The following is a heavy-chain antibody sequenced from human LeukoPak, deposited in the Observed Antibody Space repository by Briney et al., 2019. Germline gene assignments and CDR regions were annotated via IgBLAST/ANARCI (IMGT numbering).Heavy chain of an antibody. CDR2: IYTTGST. CDR1: GASVSSDNLY. V-gene: IGHV4-61*02. CDR3: ATALSGDGYYFYH. Sequence: SETLSLTCTVSGASVSSDNLYWSWIRQPAGKGLEWIGRIYTTGSTNYNPSLKSRVTISVDTSKNQFSLKLSSVTAADTAVYYCATALSGDGYYFYHWAQGTLVTVSS. J-gene: IGHJ4*02. D-gene: IGHD2-21*01.